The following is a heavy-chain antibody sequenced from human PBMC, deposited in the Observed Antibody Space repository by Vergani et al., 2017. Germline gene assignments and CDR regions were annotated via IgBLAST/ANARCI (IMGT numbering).Heavy chain of an antibody. V-gene: IGHV3-23*01. CDR3: AKDAADGTVVPWAVLFDY. J-gene: IGHJ4*02. D-gene: IGHD2/OR15-2a*01. Sequence: EVQLLESGGGLVQPGGSLRLSCAASGFTFSSYAMSWVRQAPGKGLEWVSAISGSGGSTYYADSVKGQFTISRDNSKNTLYLQMNSLRAEDTAVYYCAKDAADGTVVPWAVLFDYWGQGTLVTVSS. CDR2: ISGSGGST. CDR1: GFTFSSYA.